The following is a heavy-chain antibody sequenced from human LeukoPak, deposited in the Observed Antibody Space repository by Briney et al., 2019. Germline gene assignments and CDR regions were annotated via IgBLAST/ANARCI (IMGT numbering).Heavy chain of an antibody. V-gene: IGHV1-2*06. Sequence: GASVKVSCKASGYTFTGYYMRWVRQAPGQGLEWMGRINPNSGGTNYAQKFQGRVTMTRDTSISTAYMELSRLRSDDTAVYFCARESAMVPSDYWGQGTLVTVSS. CDR1: GYTFTGYY. CDR3: ARESAMVPSDY. D-gene: IGHD5-18*01. CDR2: INPNSGGT. J-gene: IGHJ4*02.